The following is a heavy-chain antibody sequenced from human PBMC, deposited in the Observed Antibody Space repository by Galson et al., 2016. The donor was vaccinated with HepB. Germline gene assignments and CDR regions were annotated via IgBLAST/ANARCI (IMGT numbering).Heavy chain of an antibody. Sequence: SVKVSCKASGYPFENFIITWLRQAPGQGLEWMGWISGYNGYTNYARRLQARVTMTADTSTNTTSMELRSLTSDDTAIYYCARAGQRVAPRDWYFDLWGRGTLVTVSS. D-gene: IGHD6-6*01. CDR2: ISGYNGYT. J-gene: IGHJ2*01. V-gene: IGHV1-18*01. CDR1: GYPFENFI. CDR3: ARAGQRVAPRDWYFDL.